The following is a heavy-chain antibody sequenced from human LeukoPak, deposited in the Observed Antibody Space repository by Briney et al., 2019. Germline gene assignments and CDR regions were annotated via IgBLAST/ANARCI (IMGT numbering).Heavy chain of an antibody. V-gene: IGHV3-23*01. J-gene: IGHJ4*02. Sequence: GGSLRLSCAASGFTFSSYAMSWVRQAPGKGLERVSGISGSGDNTYYADSVKGRFTISRDNSKNTLYVQVNSLGTEDTAAYYCAKGSYYDSSGSFYFDYWGQGTLVTVSS. CDR2: ISGSGDNT. CDR3: AKGSYYDSSGSFYFDY. D-gene: IGHD3-22*01. CDR1: GFTFSSYA.